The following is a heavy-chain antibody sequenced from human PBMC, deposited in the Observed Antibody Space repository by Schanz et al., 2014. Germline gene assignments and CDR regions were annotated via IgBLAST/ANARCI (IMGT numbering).Heavy chain of an antibody. CDR1: GFTFDNYA. CDR2: ISWNSGSV. D-gene: IGHD2-8*01. V-gene: IGHV3-9*01. Sequence: EVQLVESGGGLVQPGRSLRLSCAASGFTFDNYAMHWVRQAPGKGLEWVSSISWNSGSVAYADSVKGRFTISRDAAKDSLFLQMTSLRADDTAVYFCAREYASTWFESNVMAGRIDNWGQGTLVTVSS. CDR3: AREYASTWFESNVMAGRIDN. J-gene: IGHJ4*02.